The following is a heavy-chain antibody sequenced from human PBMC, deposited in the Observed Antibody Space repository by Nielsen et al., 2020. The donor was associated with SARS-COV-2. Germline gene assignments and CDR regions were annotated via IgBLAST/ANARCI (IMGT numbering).Heavy chain of an antibody. D-gene: IGHD2-15*01. CDR2: ISGSGGST. CDR3: AKDRGGVVAATCFDY. CDR1: GFTFSSYA. Sequence: GESLKISCAASGFTFSSYAMSWVRQAPGKGLEWVSAISGSGGSTYYADSVKGRFTISRDNSKKTLYLQMNSLRAEDTAVYYCAKDRGGVVAATCFDYWGQGTLVTVSS. J-gene: IGHJ4*02. V-gene: IGHV3-23*01.